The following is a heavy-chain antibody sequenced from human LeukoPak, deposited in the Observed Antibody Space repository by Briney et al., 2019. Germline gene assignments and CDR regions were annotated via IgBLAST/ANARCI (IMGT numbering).Heavy chain of an antibody. V-gene: IGHV1-18*01. CDR2: ISAYNGNT. J-gene: IGHJ4*02. Sequence: ASVKVSCKASGYTFTSYGISWVRQAPGQGLEWMGWISAYNGNTNYAQKLQGRVTMTADTSTSTAYMELRSLRSDDTAVYYCARDPLAYCGGDCYHRFFDYWGQGTLVTVSS. D-gene: IGHD2-21*02. CDR1: GYTFTSYG. CDR3: ARDPLAYCGGDCYHRFFDY.